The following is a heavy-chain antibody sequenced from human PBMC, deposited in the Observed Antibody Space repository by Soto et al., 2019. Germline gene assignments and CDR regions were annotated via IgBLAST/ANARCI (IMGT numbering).Heavy chain of an antibody. CDR3: ARGVVVPAAVYGGPWFDP. D-gene: IGHD2-2*01. J-gene: IGHJ5*02. Sequence: SETLSLTCAVYGGSFSGYYWSWIRQPPGKGLEWIGEINHSGSTNYNPSLKSRVTISVDTSKNQLSLKLSSVTAADTAVYYCARGVVVPAAVYGGPWFDPWGQGTLVTVSS. V-gene: IGHV4-34*01. CDR1: GGSFSGYY. CDR2: INHSGST.